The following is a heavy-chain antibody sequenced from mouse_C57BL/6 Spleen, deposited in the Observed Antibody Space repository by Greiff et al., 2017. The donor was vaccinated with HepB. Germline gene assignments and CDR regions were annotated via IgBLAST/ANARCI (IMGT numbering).Heavy chain of an antibody. J-gene: IGHJ4*01. Sequence: EVQLQKSGTVLARPGASVKMSCKTSGYTFTSYWMHWVKQRPGQGLEWIGAIYPGNSDTSYNQKFKGKAKLTAVTSASTAYMELSSLTNEDSAVYYCTRSGEGAYYYAMDYWGQGTSVTVSS. CDR1: GYTFTSYW. V-gene: IGHV1-5*01. CDR2: IYPGNSDT. CDR3: TRSGEGAYYYAMDY. D-gene: IGHD3-1*01.